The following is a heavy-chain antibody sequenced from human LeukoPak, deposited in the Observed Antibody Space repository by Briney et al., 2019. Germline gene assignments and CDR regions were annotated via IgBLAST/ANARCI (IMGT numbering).Heavy chain of an antibody. J-gene: IGHJ4*02. CDR3: VSAITMIVFPVDY. CDR2: MYYSGTT. CDR1: GGSITSYY. D-gene: IGHD3-22*01. Sequence: SETLSLTCTVSGGSITSYYRSWIRQSPGKGLEWIGFMYYSGTTNYNPSLKSRVTISLGMSKNQFSLKLGSVTAADTAVYYCVSAITMIVFPVDYWGQGTLVTVSS. V-gene: IGHV4-59*08.